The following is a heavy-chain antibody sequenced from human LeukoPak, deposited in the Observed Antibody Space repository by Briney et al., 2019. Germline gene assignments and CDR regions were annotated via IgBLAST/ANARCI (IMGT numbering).Heavy chain of an antibody. Sequence: PGGSLRLSCAASGFTFSSYWMSWVRQAPGKGLEWVANIKEDGREKYYVDSVKGRFTISRDNAKNSLYLQMNSLRAEDTAVYYCARGVYGNDAFDIWGQGTMVTVSS. CDR1: GFTFSSYW. CDR2: IKEDGREK. CDR3: ARGVYGNDAFDI. J-gene: IGHJ3*02. D-gene: IGHD5/OR15-5a*01. V-gene: IGHV3-7*01.